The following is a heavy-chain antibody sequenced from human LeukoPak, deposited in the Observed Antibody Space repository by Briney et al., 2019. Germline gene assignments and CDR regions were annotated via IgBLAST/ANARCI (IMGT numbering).Heavy chain of an antibody. CDR1: GGSISSYY. CDR2: IYTSGST. D-gene: IGHD6-13*01. V-gene: IGHV4-4*07. Sequence: PSETLSLTCTVSGGSISSYYWSWIRQPAGKGLERIGRIYTSGSTNYNPSLKSRVTMSVDTSKNQFSLKLSSVTAADTAVYYCARDAAAGTYYYYGMDVWGQGTTVTVSS. CDR3: ARDAAAGTYYYYGMDV. J-gene: IGHJ6*02.